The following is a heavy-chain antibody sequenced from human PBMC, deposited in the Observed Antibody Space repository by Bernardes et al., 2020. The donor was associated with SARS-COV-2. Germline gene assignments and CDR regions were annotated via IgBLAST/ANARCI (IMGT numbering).Heavy chain of an antibody. CDR2: INHSGST. CDR3: ARGAPFRWFGELLYSHYYGMDV. J-gene: IGHJ6*02. CDR1: GGSFSGYY. Sequence: SETLSLTCAVYGGSFSGYYWSWIRQPPGKGLEWIGEINHSGSTNYNPSLKSRVTISVDTSKNQFSLKLSSVTAADTAVYYCARGAPFRWFGELLYSHYYGMDVWGQGTTVTVSS. V-gene: IGHV4-34*01. D-gene: IGHD3-10*01.